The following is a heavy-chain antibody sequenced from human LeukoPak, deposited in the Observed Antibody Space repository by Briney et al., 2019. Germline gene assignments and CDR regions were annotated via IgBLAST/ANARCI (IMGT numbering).Heavy chain of an antibody. CDR1: GFTFSSYA. V-gene: IGHV3-23*01. CDR3: AKKTRANVDTAMVDY. J-gene: IGHJ4*02. Sequence: GGSLRLSCAASGFTFSSYAMSWVRQAPGKGLEWVSAVSGSGGSTYYADSVKGRFTISRDNSKNTLYLQMNSLRAEDTAVYYCAKKTRANVDTAMVDYWGQGTLVTVSS. D-gene: IGHD5-18*01. CDR2: VSGSGGST.